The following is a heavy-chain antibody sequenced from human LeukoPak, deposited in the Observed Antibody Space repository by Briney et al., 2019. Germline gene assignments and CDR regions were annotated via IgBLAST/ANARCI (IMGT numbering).Heavy chain of an antibody. Sequence: GASVKVSCKVSGYTLTELALHWVRQTPGKGLEWMGGFDPEDGETILAQKFQGRVTMTEDTSTDTAYMELSRLRSEDSAVYYCATDNILTGYSPEYWGQGTLVTVSS. V-gene: IGHV1-24*01. CDR3: ATDNILTGYSPEY. D-gene: IGHD3-9*01. J-gene: IGHJ4*02. CDR1: GYTLTELA. CDR2: FDPEDGET.